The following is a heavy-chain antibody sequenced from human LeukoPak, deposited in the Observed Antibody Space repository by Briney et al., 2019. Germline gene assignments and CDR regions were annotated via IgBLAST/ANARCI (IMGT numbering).Heavy chain of an antibody. CDR3: ARDRDFDWLLYYYYGMDV. V-gene: IGHV1-18*01. D-gene: IGHD3-9*01. CDR1: GYTFTSYG. J-gene: IGHJ6*02. CDR2: ISAYNGNT. Sequence: ASVKVSCKASGYTFTSYGISWVRQAPGQGLEWIGWISAYNGNTNYAQKLQGRVTMTTDTSTSTAYMELRSLRSDDTAVYYCARDRDFDWLLYYYYGMDVWGQGTTVTVSS.